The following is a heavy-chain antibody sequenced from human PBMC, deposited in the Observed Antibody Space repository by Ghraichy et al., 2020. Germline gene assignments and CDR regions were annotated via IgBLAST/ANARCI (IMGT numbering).Heavy chain of an antibody. CDR3: ARGGSYGGNFNY. J-gene: IGHJ4*02. CDR1: GGSISSYY. V-gene: IGHV4-59*01. CDR2: IYYSGTT. Sequence: SQNLSLTCTVSGGSISSYYWSWIRQPPGKGLEWIGYIYYSGTTNYNPSLKSRVTISVDTSKNQFSLKLTSVTAADTAVYYCARGGSYGGNFNYWGQGTLVTVSS. D-gene: IGHD4-23*01.